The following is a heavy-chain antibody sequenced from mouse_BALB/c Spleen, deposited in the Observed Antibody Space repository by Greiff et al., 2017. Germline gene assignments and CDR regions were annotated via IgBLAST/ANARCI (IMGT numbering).Heavy chain of an antibody. V-gene: IGHV1-39*01. J-gene: IGHJ3*01. CDR3: ARGPTGFAY. CDR1: GYSFTDYI. Sequence: EVQLQQTGPELVKPGASVKISCKASGYSFTDYIMLWVKQSHGKSLEWIGNINPYYGSTSYNLKFKGKATLTVDKSSSTAYMQLNSLTSEDSAVYYCARGPTGFAYWGQGTLVTVSA. CDR2: INPYYGST.